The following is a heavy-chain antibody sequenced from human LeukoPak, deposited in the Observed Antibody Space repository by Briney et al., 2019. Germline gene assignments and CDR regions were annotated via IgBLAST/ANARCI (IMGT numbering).Heavy chain of an antibody. D-gene: IGHD2-2*01. V-gene: IGHV3-20*04. CDR2: INWNGGST. CDR1: GFTFDDYG. Sequence: GGSLRLSCAASGFTFDDYGMSWVRQVPGKGLEWVSGINWNGGSTGYADSVKGRFTISRDNAKNSLYLQMNSLRAEDTALYYCARAPCSSTSCYGLIAFDIWGQGTMVTVSS. CDR3: ARAPCSSTSCYGLIAFDI. J-gene: IGHJ3*02.